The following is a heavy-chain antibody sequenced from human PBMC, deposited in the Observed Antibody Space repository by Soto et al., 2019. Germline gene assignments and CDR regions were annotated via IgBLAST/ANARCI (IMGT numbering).Heavy chain of an antibody. CDR2: ISSSSSYM. Sequence: ESGGGLVKPGGSLRLSCAASGLSVRNYNMNWVRQAPGKGLEWVSTISSSSSYMYYADSVKGRFTISRDNTRNSLYLQMNNLSPDDTAVYYCARGGKAAARGYFQHWGQGTLVTVSS. V-gene: IGHV3-21*06. D-gene: IGHD6-13*01. CDR3: ARGGKAAARGYFQH. J-gene: IGHJ1*01. CDR1: GLSVRNYN.